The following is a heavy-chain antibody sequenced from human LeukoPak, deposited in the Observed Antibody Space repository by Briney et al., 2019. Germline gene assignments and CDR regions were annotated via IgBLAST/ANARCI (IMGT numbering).Heavy chain of an antibody. CDR1: GFVFSNLA. CDR2: ISGSGDST. J-gene: IGHJ6*04. Sequence: PGGSLRLSCVGSGFVFSNLAMSWVRQAPGKGLEWVSSISGSGDSTFYADSVKGRFAISRDNSKDTLYIQMNSLRAEDTAVYYCAHALQSMYYEYWSHHVDVWGKGTTVTVSS. CDR3: AHALQSMYYEYWSHHVDV. V-gene: IGHV3-23*01. D-gene: IGHD3-3*01.